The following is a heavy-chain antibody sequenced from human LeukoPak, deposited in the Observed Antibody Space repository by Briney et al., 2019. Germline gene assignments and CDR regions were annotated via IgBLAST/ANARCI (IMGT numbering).Heavy chain of an antibody. CDR2: IEVDGAIT. D-gene: IGHD3-3*01. CDR1: GFTFSSYA. CDR3: AREPFWSGYFSNLHFDY. V-gene: IGHV3-23*01. J-gene: IGHJ4*02. Sequence: GGSLRLSCAASGFTFSSYAMTWVRRAPGKGLEWVSTIEVDGAITHYAASVKGRFTISRDNAKNSLYLQMNSLRAEDTAVYYCAREPFWSGYFSNLHFDYWGRGALVTVSS.